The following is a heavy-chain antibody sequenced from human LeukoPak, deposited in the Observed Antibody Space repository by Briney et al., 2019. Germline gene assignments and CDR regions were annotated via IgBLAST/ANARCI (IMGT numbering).Heavy chain of an antibody. CDR3: AKDRVGYYGSGSYFDY. CDR2: ISSTGSAI. D-gene: IGHD3-10*01. Sequence: GGSLRLSCAASGLSFSSYEMNWVRQAPGKGLEWISYISSTGSAIFYADSVKGRFTISRDNAKNSLYLQMNSLRAEDTAVYYCAKDRVGYYGSGSYFDYWGQGTLVTVSS. CDR1: GLSFSSYE. V-gene: IGHV3-48*03. J-gene: IGHJ4*02.